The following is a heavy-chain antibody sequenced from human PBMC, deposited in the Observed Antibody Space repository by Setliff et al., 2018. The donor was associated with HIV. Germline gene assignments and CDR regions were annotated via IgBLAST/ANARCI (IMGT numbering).Heavy chain of an antibody. CDR2: IKQDGSER. CDR1: GFTFSSHG. V-gene: IGHV3-7*01. J-gene: IGHJ4*02. D-gene: IGHD4-4*01. Sequence: PGGSLRLSCAGSGFTFSSHGMHWVRQPPGKGLEWVANIKQDGSERSYVDSVKGRFTISRDNAKNSLYLQMNSLRAEDTAVYYCAQITVMGYWGQGTLVTVSS. CDR3: AQITVMGY.